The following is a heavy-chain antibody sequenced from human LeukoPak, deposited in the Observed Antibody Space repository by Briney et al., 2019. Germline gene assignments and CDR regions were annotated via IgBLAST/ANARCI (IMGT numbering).Heavy chain of an antibody. CDR2: ISGSGGST. Sequence: PGGSLRLSCAVSGFTFSSTSMSWVRQAPGKGLEWVSAISGSGGSTYYADSVKGRFTISRDNSKNTLYLQMNSLRAEDTAVYYCAKASPVTSWAATTDDYWGQGTLVTVSS. J-gene: IGHJ4*02. D-gene: IGHD4-17*01. CDR1: GFTFSSTS. CDR3: AKASPVTSWAATTDDY. V-gene: IGHV3-23*01.